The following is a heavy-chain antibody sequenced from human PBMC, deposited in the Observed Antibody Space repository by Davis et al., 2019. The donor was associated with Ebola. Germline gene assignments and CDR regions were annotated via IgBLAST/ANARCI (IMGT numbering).Heavy chain of an antibody. CDR2: ISSSSSYI. CDR1: GFTFSSYS. J-gene: IGHJ5*02. CDR3: ARASYYDHIWGSYRSWDWFDP. Sequence: GESLKISCVASGFTFSSYSMNWVRQAPGQGLEWVSSISSSSSYIYYADSVKGRFTISRDNAKNSLSLQMNSLRAEDTAMYYCARASYYDHIWGSYRSWDWFDPWGQGTLVTVSS. V-gene: IGHV3-21*01. D-gene: IGHD3-16*02.